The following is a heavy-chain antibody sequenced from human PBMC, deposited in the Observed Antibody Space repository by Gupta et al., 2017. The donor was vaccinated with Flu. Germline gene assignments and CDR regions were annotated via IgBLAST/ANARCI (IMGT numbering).Heavy chain of an antibody. CDR1: GYSFTKYA. V-gene: IGHV1-3*01. CDR2: INVGIQNI. Sequence: QVQLVQSGAEVHKPGASVKISCTASGYSFTKYALHWVRQAPGQRLEWMGWINVGIQNIRYSQKFQGRVTISRDASANTAYMELSSLKSEDTAVYYCARSSFYGSGSLFSCDPWGQGTLVTVSS. D-gene: IGHD3-10*01. CDR3: ARSSFYGSGSLFSCDP. J-gene: IGHJ5*02.